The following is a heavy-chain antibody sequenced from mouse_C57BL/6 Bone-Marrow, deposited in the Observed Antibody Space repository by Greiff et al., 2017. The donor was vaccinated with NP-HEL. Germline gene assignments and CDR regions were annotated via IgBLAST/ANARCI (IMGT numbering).Heavy chain of an antibody. CDR1: GFNIKDYY. CDR3: ARDYDFAY. D-gene: IGHD2-4*01. CDR2: IDPEDGET. J-gene: IGHJ3*01. Sequence: EVQLQQSGAELVKPGASVKLSCTASGFNIKDYYMHWVKQRTEQGLEWIGRIDPEDGETKYDPKFQGKATITADTSSNTAYLQLSSLTSEDTAVYYCARDYDFAYWGQGTLVTVSA. V-gene: IGHV14-2*01.